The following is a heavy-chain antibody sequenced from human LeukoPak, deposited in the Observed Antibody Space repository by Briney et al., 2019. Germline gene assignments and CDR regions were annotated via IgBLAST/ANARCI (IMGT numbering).Heavy chain of an antibody. CDR3: ARPFSSGYSIHFDY. CDR2: ISAYNGNT. Sequence: ASVKVSCKASGYTFTSYGISWVRQAPGQGLEWMGWISAYNGNTNYAQKLQGRVTMTTDTSTSTAYMELRSLRSDDTAVYYRARPFSSGYSIHFDYWGQGTLVTASS. V-gene: IGHV1-18*01. J-gene: IGHJ4*02. D-gene: IGHD3-22*01. CDR1: GYTFTSYG.